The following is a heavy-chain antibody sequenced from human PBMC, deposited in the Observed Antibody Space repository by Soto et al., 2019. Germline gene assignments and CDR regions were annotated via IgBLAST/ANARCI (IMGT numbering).Heavy chain of an antibody. CDR1: GFTFSDYY. V-gene: IGHV3-11*06. CDR2: SSSINSDT. Sequence: GGSLRLSCTASGFTFSDYYMSWIRQAPGKGLEWLSYSSSINSDTKYADSVKGRFTISRDNAQNSLYLQMNSLRVEDTAMYYCARDTVEGYDFWSGYPTYYYYGMDVWGQGTTVTVSS. J-gene: IGHJ6*02. CDR3: ARDTVEGYDFWSGYPTYYYYGMDV. D-gene: IGHD3-3*01.